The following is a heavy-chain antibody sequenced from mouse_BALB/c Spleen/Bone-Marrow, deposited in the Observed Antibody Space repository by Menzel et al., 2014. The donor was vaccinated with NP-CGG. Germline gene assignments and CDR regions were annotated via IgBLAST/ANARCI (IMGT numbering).Heavy chain of an antibody. CDR3: TRSTMITYFDY. Sequence: QVQLQQSGAELVKPGASVKLSCEASGYTFTSYYMYWVKQRSGQGLEWIGEINPSNGGTNFNEKFKSKATLTVDKSSSTAYMQLSSLTSEDSAVYHCTRSTMITYFDYWGQGTTLTVSS. CDR2: INPSNGGT. D-gene: IGHD2-4*01. CDR1: GYTFTSYY. J-gene: IGHJ2*01. V-gene: IGHV1S81*02.